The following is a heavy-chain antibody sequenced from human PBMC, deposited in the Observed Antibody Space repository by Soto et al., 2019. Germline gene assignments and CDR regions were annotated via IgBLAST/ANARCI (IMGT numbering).Heavy chain of an antibody. J-gene: IGHJ4*02. V-gene: IGHV3-30*03. Sequence: PVGSLRRSFAAAGFPFTTYGMHWVREGPGKGLEWVAVISYDGSNRYYADSVKGRFTVSRDNSKNMLYLQINDLRPEDTALYYCVGGQYYFDYRGQGT. CDR1: GFPFTTYG. CDR2: ISYDGSNR. D-gene: IGHD3-10*01. CDR3: VGGQYYFDY.